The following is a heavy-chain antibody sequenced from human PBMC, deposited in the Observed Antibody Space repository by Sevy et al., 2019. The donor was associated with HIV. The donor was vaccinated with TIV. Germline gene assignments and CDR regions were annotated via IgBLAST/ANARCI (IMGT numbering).Heavy chain of an antibody. CDR3: ARVVTIFAVVEGAFDI. Sequence: GGSLRLSCAASGFTFSSYSMNWVRQAPGKGLEWVSSISSSSSYIYYADSVKGRFTISRDNAKNSLYLQMNSLRAEDTAVYYCARVVTIFAVVEGAFDIWGQGTMVTVSS. V-gene: IGHV3-21*01. CDR1: GFTFSSYS. J-gene: IGHJ3*02. CDR2: ISSSSSYI. D-gene: IGHD3-3*01.